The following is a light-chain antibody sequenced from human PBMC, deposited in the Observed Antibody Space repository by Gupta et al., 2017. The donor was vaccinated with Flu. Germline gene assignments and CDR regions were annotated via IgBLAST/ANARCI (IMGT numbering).Light chain of an antibody. CDR2: DVT. J-gene: IGLJ1*01. CDR1: NSDVGRSDS. V-gene: IGLV2-14*03. CDR3: SSYTSTSTFYV. Sequence: QSALTQPASVSGSPGQSITISCTGTNSDVGRSDSVSWYQQHPDKAPKLIIFDVTNRPSGVSSRFSGSKSGNTASLTISGLQAEDETDYYCSSYTSTSTFYVFVTGTRVTVL.